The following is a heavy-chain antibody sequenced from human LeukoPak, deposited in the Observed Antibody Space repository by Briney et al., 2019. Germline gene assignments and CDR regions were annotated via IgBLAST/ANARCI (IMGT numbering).Heavy chain of an antibody. D-gene: IGHD4-17*01. J-gene: IGHJ3*02. CDR1: GFTFDDYA. CDR2: ISWNSGSI. CDR3: AKVLSPSTVTTGDAFDI. Sequence: GRSLRLSCAASGFTFDDYAMHWVRHAPGKGLEWVSGISWNSGSIGYADSVKGRFTISRDNAKNSLYLQMNSLRAEDTALYYCAKVLSPSTVTTGDAFDIWGQGTMVTVSS. V-gene: IGHV3-9*01.